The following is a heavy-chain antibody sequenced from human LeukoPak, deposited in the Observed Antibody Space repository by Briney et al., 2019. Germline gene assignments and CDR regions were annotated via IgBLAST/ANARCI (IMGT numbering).Heavy chain of an antibody. J-gene: IGHJ6*02. Sequence: PGGSLRLSCAASGFTFSSYAMHWVRQAPGKGPEWVAVISYDGSNKYYADSVKGRFTISRDNSKNTLYLQMNSLRAEDTAVYYCARASHSSGWYRYYYYGMDVWGQGTTVTVSS. D-gene: IGHD6-19*01. CDR2: ISYDGSNK. V-gene: IGHV3-30-3*01. CDR3: ARASHSSGWYRYYYYGMDV. CDR1: GFTFSSYA.